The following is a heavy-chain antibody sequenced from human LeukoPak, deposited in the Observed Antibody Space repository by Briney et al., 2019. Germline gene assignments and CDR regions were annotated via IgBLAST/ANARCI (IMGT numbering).Heavy chain of an antibody. J-gene: IGHJ4*02. CDR3: ARGRSASFSRITMVRGVISNFDY. CDR1: GGSISNSNYY. CDR2: IYYSGST. Sequence: SETLSLTCTVSGGSISNSNYYWSWIRQPPGKGLEWIGYIYYSGSTNYNPSPKSRVTISVDTSKNQFSLKLSSVTAADTAVYYCARGRSASFSRITMVRGVISNFDYWGQGTLVTVSS. D-gene: IGHD3-10*01. V-gene: IGHV4-61*01.